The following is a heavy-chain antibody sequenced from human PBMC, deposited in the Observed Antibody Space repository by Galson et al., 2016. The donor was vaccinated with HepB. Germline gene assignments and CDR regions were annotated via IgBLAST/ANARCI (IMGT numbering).Heavy chain of an antibody. Sequence: SLRLSCAASGFTFSSYWMHWVRQAPGKGLVWVSRINSDGSSTSYADSVKGRFTISRDNAKNTLYLRMNSLRAEDTAVYYCSRELMGASNVYWGQGTLVTVSS. V-gene: IGHV3-74*01. J-gene: IGHJ4*02. CDR2: INSDGSST. CDR1: GFTFSSYW. D-gene: IGHD1-26*01. CDR3: SRELMGASNVY.